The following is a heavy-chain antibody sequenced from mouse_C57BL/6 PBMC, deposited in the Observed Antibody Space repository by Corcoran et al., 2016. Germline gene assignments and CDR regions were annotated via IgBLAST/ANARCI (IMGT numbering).Heavy chain of an antibody. D-gene: IGHD2-12*01. Sequence: EVQLQQSGPELVKPGASVKISCKASGYTFTDYYMNWVKQSHGKSLEWIGDINPNNGGTSYNQKFKGKATLTVDKSSSTAYMELRSLTSEDSAVYYCARFRGLRRYAMDYWGQGTSVTVSS. CDR2: INPNNGGT. CDR1: GYTFTDYY. CDR3: ARFRGLRRYAMDY. J-gene: IGHJ4*01. V-gene: IGHV1-26*01.